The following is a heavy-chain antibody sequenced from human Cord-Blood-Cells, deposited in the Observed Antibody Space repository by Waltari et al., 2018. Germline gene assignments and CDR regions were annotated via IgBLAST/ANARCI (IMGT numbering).Heavy chain of an antibody. V-gene: IGHV3-30-3*01. CDR2: ISYDGSNK. CDR3: ASNREDYFDY. J-gene: IGHJ4*02. Sequence: QVQLVESGGGVVQPGRSLRLSCAASGFTFSSYAMHWVRQAPGKGLGWVAVISYDGSNKYYADSVKGRFTISRDNSKNTLYLQMNSLRAEDTAVYYCASNREDYFDYWGQGTLVTVSS. D-gene: IGHD1-26*01. CDR1: GFTFSSYA.